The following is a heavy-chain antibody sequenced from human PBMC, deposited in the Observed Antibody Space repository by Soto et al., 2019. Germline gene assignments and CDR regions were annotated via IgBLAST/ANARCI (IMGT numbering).Heavy chain of an antibody. CDR1: GYTFTSYG. D-gene: IGHD3-3*01. Sequence: GASVKVSCKASGYTFTSYGISWVRQAPGQGLEWMGWISAYNGNTNYAQKLQGRVTMTTDTSTSTAYMELRSLRSDDTAVYYCARGGITIFGVVTEYYFDYWGQGTLVTVSS. CDR2: ISAYNGNT. V-gene: IGHV1-18*01. J-gene: IGHJ4*02. CDR3: ARGGITIFGVVTEYYFDY.